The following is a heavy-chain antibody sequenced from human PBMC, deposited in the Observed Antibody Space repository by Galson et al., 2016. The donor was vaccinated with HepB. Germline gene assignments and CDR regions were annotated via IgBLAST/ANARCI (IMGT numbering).Heavy chain of an antibody. J-gene: IGHJ5*02. D-gene: IGHD6-13*01. V-gene: IGHV3-23*01. CDR1: GFDFASYA. CDR2: INSDGSTT. CDR3: AKRAIASALNWFDP. Sequence: SLRLSCAATGFDFASYAMSWVRQTPGKGLEWVANINSDGSTTHYRDSVKGRFTLSRDNSQNTLYLQMSNLRAEDAAMYYCAKRAIASALNWFDPWGQGTLVTVSS.